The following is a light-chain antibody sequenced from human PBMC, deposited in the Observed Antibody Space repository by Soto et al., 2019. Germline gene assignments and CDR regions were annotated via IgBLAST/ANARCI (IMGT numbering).Light chain of an antibody. CDR1: HSVSRSY. V-gene: IGKV3-20*01. Sequence: EIVMTQSPGTLSLSPGERATLSCSASHSVSRSYLAWYQHKVGQAPGLLIYGTSSRATGIPDRFSGSGSGTDFTLTISRLEPEDFAVYYCQQYGNSPYTFGQGTRLEIK. J-gene: IGKJ5*01. CDR2: GTS. CDR3: QQYGNSPYT.